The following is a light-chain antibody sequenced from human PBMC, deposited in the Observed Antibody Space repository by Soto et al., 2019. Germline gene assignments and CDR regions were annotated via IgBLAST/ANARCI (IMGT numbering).Light chain of an antibody. J-gene: IGLJ2*01. CDR1: SSNIGNNY. Sequence: QSVLTQPPSVSAAPGQKVTVSCSGSSSNIGNNYVSWYQQLPGTAPKLLIYDNTKRPSGIPDRFSASKSGTSGTLGITGLQTGDEADYYCGAWDSSLGTVVFGGGTKVTVL. CDR3: GAWDSSLGTVV. V-gene: IGLV1-51*01. CDR2: DNT.